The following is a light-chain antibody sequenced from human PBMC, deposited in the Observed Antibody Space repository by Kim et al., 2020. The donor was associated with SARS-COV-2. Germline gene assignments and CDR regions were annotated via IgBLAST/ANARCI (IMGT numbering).Light chain of an antibody. Sequence: ASVGDRVTITCRASQGLSSFLAWYQQKPGKTPKLLIYSASSLQTGVSSRFSASGSGTDFTLTISSLQPEDFATYYCQQANSFPLTFGGGTKVDIK. J-gene: IGKJ4*01. V-gene: IGKV1-12*01. CDR2: SAS. CDR1: QGLSSF. CDR3: QQANSFPLT.